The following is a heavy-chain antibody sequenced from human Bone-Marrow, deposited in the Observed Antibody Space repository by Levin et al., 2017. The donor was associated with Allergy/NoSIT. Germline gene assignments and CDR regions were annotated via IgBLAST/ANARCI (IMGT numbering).Heavy chain of an antibody. V-gene: IGHV3-30*18. CDR2: TSYDGGNK. D-gene: IGHD2-15*01. CDR1: GVTFGSYG. J-gene: IGHJ6*02. Sequence: GGSLRLSCAASGVTFGSYGMHWVRQAPGKGLEWVAVTSYDGGNKYYADSVKGRFTISRDNSKKTLYLQMNSLRAEDTAVYYCAKDGHSGRQNSFYNMDVWGQGTTVTVSS. CDR3: AKDGHSGRQNSFYNMDV.